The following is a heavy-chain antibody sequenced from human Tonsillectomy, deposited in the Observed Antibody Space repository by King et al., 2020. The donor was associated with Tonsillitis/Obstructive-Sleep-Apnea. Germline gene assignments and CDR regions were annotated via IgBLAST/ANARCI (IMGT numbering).Heavy chain of an antibody. J-gene: IGHJ4*02. V-gene: IGHV3-33*01. CDR2: IWYDGSNK. CDR1: GFSFSSYG. D-gene: IGHD2-8*01. Sequence: VQLVESGGGVVQPGRSLRLSCAASGFSFSSYGMHWVRQAPGKGLEWVAVIWYDGSNKYYADSVKGRFIISRDNSKNTLYLQMNSLRAEDTAVYYCARDWVALDGSLMWGQGTLVTVFS. CDR3: ARDWVALDGSLM.